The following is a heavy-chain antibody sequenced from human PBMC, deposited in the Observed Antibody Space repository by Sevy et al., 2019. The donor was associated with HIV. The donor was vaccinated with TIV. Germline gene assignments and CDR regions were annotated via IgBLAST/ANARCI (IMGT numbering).Heavy chain of an antibody. D-gene: IGHD1-26*01. CDR1: NGSISDYY. CDR2: IYYTGST. J-gene: IGHJ5*02. CDR3: ARREDNWFDP. Sequence: KQSQTLSLTCTVSNGSISDYYWSWIRQPPGKGLEWIGYIYYTGSTNYNPSLKSRVTISIDTSKSQFSLKLSSVTAADTAVYFCARREDNWFDPWGQGTLVTVSS. V-gene: IGHV4-59*01.